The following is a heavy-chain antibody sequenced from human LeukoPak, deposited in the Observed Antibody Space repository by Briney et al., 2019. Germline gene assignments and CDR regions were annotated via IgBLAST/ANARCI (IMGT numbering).Heavy chain of an antibody. Sequence: SSVKVSCKASGGTFSSYAISWVRQAPGQGLEWMGGINPIFGTANYAQKFQGRVTITTDESTSTAYLELSSLRSEDTAVYYCARGQSALRFLDYYMDVWGKGTTVTVSS. CDR1: GGTFSSYA. D-gene: IGHD3-3*01. J-gene: IGHJ6*03. CDR3: ARGQSALRFLDYYMDV. CDR2: INPIFGTA. V-gene: IGHV1-69*05.